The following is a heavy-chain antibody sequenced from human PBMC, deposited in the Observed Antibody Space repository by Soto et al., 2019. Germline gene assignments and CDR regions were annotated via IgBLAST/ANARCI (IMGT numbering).Heavy chain of an antibody. CDR3: ARGLDYVGFDY. CDR2: IYYRGST. D-gene: IGHD4-17*01. CDR1: GNSVTSGTYY. J-gene: IGHJ4*02. Sequence: SETLSLTCIVPGNSVTSGTYYWSWIRQPPGKGLEWIGYIYYRGSTNYNPSLKSRVTISIDTSRNQFSLKLNSVTAADTALYYCARGLDYVGFDYWGQGTLVTVSS. V-gene: IGHV4-61*01.